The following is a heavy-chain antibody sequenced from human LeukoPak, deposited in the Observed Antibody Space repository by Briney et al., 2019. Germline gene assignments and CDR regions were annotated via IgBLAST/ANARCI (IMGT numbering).Heavy chain of an antibody. CDR1: GFTFHSFW. CDR2: IHSDGSST. J-gene: IGHJ6*03. D-gene: IGHD1-1*01. CDR3: ATTLLRGSTYLEV. V-gene: IGHV3-74*01. Sequence: GGSLRLSRAASGFTFHSFWLHLVRQAPGKGLVWVSRIHSDGSSTNYADSVKGRFTISRDNAKNTLYLQMNSLRAEDTGVYFCATTLLRGSTYLEVWGKGTTVTVSS.